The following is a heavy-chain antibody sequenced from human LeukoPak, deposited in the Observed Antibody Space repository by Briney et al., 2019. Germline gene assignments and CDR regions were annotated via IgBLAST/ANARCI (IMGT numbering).Heavy chain of an antibody. V-gene: IGHV4-59*01. D-gene: IGHD5-18*01. CDR3: ARDQSYGTLDY. Sequence: SETLSVTCTVSGGSISSYYWSWIRQPPGNGLEWIGYIYYSGSTNYNPSLKSRVTISVDTSKNQLSLKLSSVTAADTAVYYCARDQSYGTLDYWGQGTLVTVSS. J-gene: IGHJ4*02. CDR1: GGSISSYY. CDR2: IYYSGST.